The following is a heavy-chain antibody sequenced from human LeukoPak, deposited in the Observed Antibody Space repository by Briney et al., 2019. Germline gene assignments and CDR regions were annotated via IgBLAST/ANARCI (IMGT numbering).Heavy chain of an antibody. CDR3: ARGYTYYYDSSGYYSWFDP. CDR2: INPSGGST. J-gene: IGHJ5*02. V-gene: IGHV1-46*03. Sequence: ASVKVSFKASGYTFTSYYMHWVRQAPGQGLEWMGIINPSGGSTSYAQKFQGRVTMTRDTATSTVYMELSSLRSEDTAVYYCARGYTYYYDSSGYYSWFDPWGQGTLVTVSS. D-gene: IGHD3-22*01. CDR1: GYTFTSYY.